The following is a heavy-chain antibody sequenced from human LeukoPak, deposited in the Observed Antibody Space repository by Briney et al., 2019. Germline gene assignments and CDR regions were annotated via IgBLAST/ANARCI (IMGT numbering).Heavy chain of an antibody. J-gene: IGHJ3*02. CDR1: GFTFSSYS. D-gene: IGHD3-22*01. Sequence: GGSPRLSCGASGFTFSSYSMNWVRQAPGKGLEWVSYISSSSSTIYYADSVKGRFTISRDNAKNSLYLQMNSLRAEDTAVYYCARDTDSSGLEGEVCAFDIWGQGTMVTVSS. CDR2: ISSSSSTI. V-gene: IGHV3-48*04. CDR3: ARDTDSSGLEGEVCAFDI.